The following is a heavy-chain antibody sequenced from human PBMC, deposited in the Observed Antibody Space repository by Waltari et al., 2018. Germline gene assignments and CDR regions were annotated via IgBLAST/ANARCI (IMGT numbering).Heavy chain of an antibody. Sequence: EVQLVESGGGLVQPGGSLRLSCLVSGFTFSDYWMGWFRQAPGKGLEWVANIKEDGSDIYYADAVKGRFTISRDNAKNLLYMQMNSLRAEDTAVYYCARDVGNVGGNYWGQGTLVTVSS. J-gene: IGHJ4*02. CDR1: GFTFSDYW. CDR2: IKEDGSDI. V-gene: IGHV3-7*01. D-gene: IGHD3-10*01. CDR3: ARDVGNVGGNY.